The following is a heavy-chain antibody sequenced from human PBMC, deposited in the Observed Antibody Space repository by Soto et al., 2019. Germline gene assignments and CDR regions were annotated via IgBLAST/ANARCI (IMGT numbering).Heavy chain of an antibody. CDR1: GGTFSSYA. CDR3: VRVVAIPGYPDN. D-gene: IGHD5-12*01. V-gene: IGHV1-69*12. J-gene: IGHJ4*02. Sequence: QVQLVQSGAEVRQPASSVKVSCKTSGGTFSSYAISWVRQAPGQGLEWMGGIVPIVDTSTYAQKFQGRVTITADDPTSTVYMELSSLRSDDTAVYYCVRVVAIPGYPDNWGQGTLVTVSS. CDR2: IVPIVDTS.